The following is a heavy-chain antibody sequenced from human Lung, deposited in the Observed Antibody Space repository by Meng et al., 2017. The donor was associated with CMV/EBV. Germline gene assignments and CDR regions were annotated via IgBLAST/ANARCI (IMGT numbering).Heavy chain of an antibody. J-gene: IGHJ6*02. CDR2: IYPGDSDT. Sequence: GESLKISCKGSGYSFTSYWIGWVRQMPGKGLECMGIIYPGDSDTRYSPSFQGQVTISADKSISTAYLQWSSLKASDTAMYYCARQGITIFGVDYYYYYGMDVWGQGTTVTVSS. V-gene: IGHV5-51*01. D-gene: IGHD3-3*01. CDR1: GYSFTSYW. CDR3: ARQGITIFGVDYYYYYGMDV.